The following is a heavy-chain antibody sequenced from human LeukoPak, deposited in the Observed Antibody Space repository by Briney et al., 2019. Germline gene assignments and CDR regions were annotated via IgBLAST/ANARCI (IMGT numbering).Heavy chain of an antibody. Sequence: GSLLLSCADSGFTLSRHWMDWVRPAPGKGLEGVANIKEDGSVKNYVDSVKGRFTISRDNAKNSLYLQMTSLRAEDTAVYYCMAESSSPWEGYWGQGTLVTVSS. V-gene: IGHV3-7*01. CDR2: IKEDGSVK. D-gene: IGHD6-6*01. J-gene: IGHJ4*02. CDR1: GFTLSRHW. CDR3: MAESSSPWEGY.